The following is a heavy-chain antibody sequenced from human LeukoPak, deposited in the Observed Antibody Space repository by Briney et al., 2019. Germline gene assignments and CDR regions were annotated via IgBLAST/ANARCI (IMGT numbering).Heavy chain of an antibody. V-gene: IGHV4-59*08. D-gene: IGHD1-26*01. J-gene: IGHJ3*02. CDR3: ARHQWVPAFDI. CDR2: IYYSGST. CDR1: GGSFSGYY. Sequence: SETLSLTCAVYGGSFSGYYWSWIRQPPGKGLEWIGYIYYSGSTNYNPSFKSRVTISIDTSKNQFSLKLSSVTAADTAVYYCARHQWVPAFDIWGQGTKVTVSS.